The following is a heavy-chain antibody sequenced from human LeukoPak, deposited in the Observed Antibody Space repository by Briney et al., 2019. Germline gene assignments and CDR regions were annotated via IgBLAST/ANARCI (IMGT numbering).Heavy chain of an antibody. CDR3: ARLFDGVTTFDY. J-gene: IGHJ4*02. D-gene: IGHD1-1*01. CDR2: MNEGGSHI. V-gene: IGHV3-7*01. Sequence: GGSLRLSCAASGFNFGVFWMSWVRQAPGRGLQWVASMNEGGSHIYYEDSVKGRFTISRDNARKSLFLQMNSLRAEDTAVYYCARLFDGVTTFDYWGQGALVTVSS. CDR1: GFNFGVFW.